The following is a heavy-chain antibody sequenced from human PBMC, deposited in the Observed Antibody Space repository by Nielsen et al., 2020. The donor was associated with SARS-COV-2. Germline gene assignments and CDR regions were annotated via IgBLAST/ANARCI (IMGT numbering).Heavy chain of an antibody. Sequence: ASVKVSCKASGYSFSNYDINWVRQVSGQGLEWMGWMNPGSENTVYSQKFQGRVTMTMNASISTAYMELSSLRSEDTAVYFCARRVVVVKHYYYFYGMDVWGQGTTVTVSS. CDR1: GYSFSNYD. V-gene: IGHV1-8*01. J-gene: IGHJ6*02. CDR3: ARRVVVVKHYYYFYGMDV. CDR2: MNPGSENT. D-gene: IGHD2-21*01.